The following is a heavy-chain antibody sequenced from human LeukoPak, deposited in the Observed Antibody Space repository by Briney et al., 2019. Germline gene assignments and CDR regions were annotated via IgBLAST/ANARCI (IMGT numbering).Heavy chain of an antibody. CDR3: ARGLGYCTSTTCLLPFDY. CDR2: IYSGGST. V-gene: IGHV3-53*01. CDR1: EFTVSTYY. Sequence: PGGSLRLSCAASEFTVSTYYMTWVRQAPGKGLECVSVIYSGGSTYYADSVKGRFTVSRDNSKNTLYLQMNSLRAEDTAMYYCARGLGYCTSTTCLLPFDYWGQGTLVTVSS. J-gene: IGHJ4*02. D-gene: IGHD2-2*01.